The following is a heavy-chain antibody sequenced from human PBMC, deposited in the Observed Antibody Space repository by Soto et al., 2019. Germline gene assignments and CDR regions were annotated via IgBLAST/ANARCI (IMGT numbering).Heavy chain of an antibody. D-gene: IGHD2-21*01. CDR2: IYHSGST. J-gene: IGHJ5*02. CDR3: ARTSLYCGGGIWHPHNWLDP. V-gene: IGHV4-30-2*01. CDR1: GGSTSRGASS. Sequence: TLSLTCAGSGGSTSRGASSGSWIRQPPGPSLEWIGYIYHSGSTYYNPSLKSRVTISVDRSKNQFSLKLSSVTAADTAVYYCARTSLYCGGGIWHPHNWLDPWGQGTLVTGCS.